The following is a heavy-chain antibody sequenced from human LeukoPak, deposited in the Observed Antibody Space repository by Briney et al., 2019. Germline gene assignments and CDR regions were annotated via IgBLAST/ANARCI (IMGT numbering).Heavy chain of an antibody. CDR1: GGSISSGGYY. D-gene: IGHD3-16*01. CDR2: IYYSGST. V-gene: IGHV4-31*03. Sequence: SETLSLTCTVSGGSISSGGYYWSWIRQHPGKGLEWIGYIYYSGSTYYDPSLKSRVTISVDTSKNQFSLNLNSVTDADTAVYYCASQRGGAFGLGDWGQGTLVTVSS. J-gene: IGHJ1*01. CDR3: ASQRGGAFGLGD.